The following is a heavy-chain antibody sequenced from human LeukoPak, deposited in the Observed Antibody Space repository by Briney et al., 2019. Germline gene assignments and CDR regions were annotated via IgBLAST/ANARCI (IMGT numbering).Heavy chain of an antibody. D-gene: IGHD5-18*01. V-gene: IGHV3-21*01. CDR2: ISSSSSYI. CDR3: ARVLRGYSWAKDY. J-gene: IGHJ4*02. CDR1: GFTFSSYS. Sequence: GGSLRLSCAASGFTFSSYSMNWVRQAPGKGLEWVSSISSSSSYIYYADSVKGRFTISRDNAKNSLYLQMNSLRAEDTAVYYCARVLRGYSWAKDYWGQGTLVTVSS.